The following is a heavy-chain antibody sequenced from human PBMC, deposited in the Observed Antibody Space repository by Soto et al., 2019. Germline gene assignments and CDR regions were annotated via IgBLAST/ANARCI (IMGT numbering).Heavy chain of an antibody. J-gene: IGHJ6*02. CDR2: IGTAGDT. CDR1: GFTFSSYD. Sequence: GGSLRLSCAASGFTFSSYDMHWVRQATGKGLEWVSAIGTAGDTYYPGSVKGRFTISRENAKNSLYLQMNSLRAADTAVYYCALIPYYYDSSGYYSLLDYYYGMDVWGQGTTVTVSS. V-gene: IGHV3-13*01. CDR3: ALIPYYYDSSGYYSLLDYYYGMDV. D-gene: IGHD3-22*01.